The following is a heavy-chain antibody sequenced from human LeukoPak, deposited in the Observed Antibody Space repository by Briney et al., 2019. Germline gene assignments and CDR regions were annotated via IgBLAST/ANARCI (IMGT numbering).Heavy chain of an antibody. CDR2: ISSSGSTI. D-gene: IGHD3-22*01. CDR1: GITFSSYE. J-gene: IGHJ4*02. V-gene: IGHV3-48*03. CDR3: AKSQYYYDSSGYYSFYFDY. Sequence: PGGSLRLSCAASGITFSSYEMNWVRQAPGKGLEWVSYISSSGSTIYYADSVKGRFTISRDNAKNSLYLQMNSLRAEDTAVYYSAKSQYYYDSSGYYSFYFDYWGQGTLVTVSS.